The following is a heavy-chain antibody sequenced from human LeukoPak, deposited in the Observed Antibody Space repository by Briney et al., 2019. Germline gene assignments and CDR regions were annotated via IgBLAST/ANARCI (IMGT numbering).Heavy chain of an antibody. CDR3: ARDRIIAAAGTYMDV. CDR1: GFTFSSYW. D-gene: IGHD6-13*01. V-gene: IGHV3-7*01. Sequence: GGSLRLSCAASGFTFSSYWMSWVRQAPGKGLGWVANIKQDGSEKYYVDSVKGRFTISRDNAKNSLYLQMNSLRAEDTAVYYCARDRIIAAAGTYMDVWGKGTTVTVSS. CDR2: IKQDGSEK. J-gene: IGHJ6*03.